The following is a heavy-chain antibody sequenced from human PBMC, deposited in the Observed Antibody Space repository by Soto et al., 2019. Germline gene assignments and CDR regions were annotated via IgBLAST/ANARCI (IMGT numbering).Heavy chain of an antibody. Sequence: QVQLVQSGAEVKKPGASVKVSCKASGYTFTSYGISWVRQAPGQGLEWMGLISAYNGNTNYAQKLQGRVTMTTETSKSTAYMELRRLRSDDTAVYSCARDPRGIVVAGKRYYYGMYVWGQGTTVTV. CDR3: ARDPRGIVVAGKRYYYGMYV. CDR2: ISAYNGNT. D-gene: IGHD6-19*01. J-gene: IGHJ6*02. V-gene: IGHV1-18*01. CDR1: GYTFTSYG.